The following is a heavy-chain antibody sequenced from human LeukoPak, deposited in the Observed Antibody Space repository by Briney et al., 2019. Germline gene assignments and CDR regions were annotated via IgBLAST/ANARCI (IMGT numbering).Heavy chain of an antibody. D-gene: IGHD6-19*01. V-gene: IGHV3-23*01. J-gene: IGHJ4*02. CDR1: GFTLSTYS. CDR3: AKDVVPDSGWDLDY. CDR2: IYPSGDST. Sequence: GGSLRLSCAASGFTLSTYSMTWVSQGPGKGLGWDSSIYPSGDSTFYADSVKGRFTISRDNSKNTLYLQMSSLRTEDTAIYYCAKDVVPDSGWDLDYWGEGTLVTVSS.